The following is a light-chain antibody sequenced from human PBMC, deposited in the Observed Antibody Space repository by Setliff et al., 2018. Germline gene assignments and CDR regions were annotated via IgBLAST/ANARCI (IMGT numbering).Light chain of an antibody. Sequence: QSVLAQPASVSGSPGQSITISCTGTSSERGAPKLMIYDVSKRPSGVPDRFSGSKSGNTASLTISGLQAEDEADYYCCSYAGSYTYVFGTGTKVTV. CDR3: CSYAGSYTYV. CDR2: DVS. CDR1: SSERG. J-gene: IGLJ1*01. V-gene: IGLV2-11*01.